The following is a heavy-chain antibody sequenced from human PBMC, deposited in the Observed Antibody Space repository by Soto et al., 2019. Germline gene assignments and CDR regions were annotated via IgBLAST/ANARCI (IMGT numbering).Heavy chain of an antibody. CDR2: ISSTTNYI. V-gene: IGHV3-21*06. CDR3: ARESEDLTSNFDY. CDR1: GFTFTRFS. Sequence: GGSLRLSCAASGFTFTRFSMNWVRQAPGKGLEWVSSISSTTNYIYYGDSMKGRFTISRDNAKNSLYLEMNSLRAEDTAVYYCARESEDLTSNFDYWGQGTLVTVS. J-gene: IGHJ4*02.